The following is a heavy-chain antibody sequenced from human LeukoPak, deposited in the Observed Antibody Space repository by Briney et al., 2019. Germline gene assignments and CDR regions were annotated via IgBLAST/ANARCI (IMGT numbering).Heavy chain of an antibody. J-gene: IGHJ5*01. CDR1: GFAFSNFA. CDR3: AREKFDS. V-gene: IGHV3-30*14. Sequence: PGRSLRLSCAASGFAFSNFAMHWVRQAPGKGLEWVAVVSYEGTIKYYSDSAKGRFTISRDNSNSLISLQMNNLTTEDTAVYYCAREKFDSWGQGILVIVS. CDR2: VSYEGTIK.